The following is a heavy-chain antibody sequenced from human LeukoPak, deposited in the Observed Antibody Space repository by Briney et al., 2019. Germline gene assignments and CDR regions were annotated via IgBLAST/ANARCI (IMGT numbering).Heavy chain of an antibody. V-gene: IGHV3-23*01. D-gene: IGHD2-15*01. CDR3: AKSLEVIASWFDP. J-gene: IGHJ5*02. Sequence: SGGSLRLSCAASGFSFSNYAMSWVRQAPGKGLEWVSGISGNSGGRTYYADSVKGRFTISRDKSKNTLYLQMNSLRVEDTAVYYCAKSLEVIASWFDPWGQGTLVTVFS. CDR2: ISGNSGGRT. CDR1: GFSFSNYA.